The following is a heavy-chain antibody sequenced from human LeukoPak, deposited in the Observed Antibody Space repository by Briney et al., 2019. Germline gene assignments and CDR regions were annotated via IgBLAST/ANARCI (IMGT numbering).Heavy chain of an antibody. CDR1: GFTFSSYS. J-gene: IGHJ4*02. Sequence: PGGSLRLSCAASGFTFSSYSMNWVHQAPGKGLEWVSSISSSSYIYYADSVKGRFTISRDNAKNSLYLQMNSLRAEDTAVYYCARVGTMVRGVIKSPPIDYWGQGTLVTVSS. D-gene: IGHD3-10*01. CDR3: ARVGTMVRGVIKSPPIDY. CDR2: ISSSSYI. V-gene: IGHV3-21*01.